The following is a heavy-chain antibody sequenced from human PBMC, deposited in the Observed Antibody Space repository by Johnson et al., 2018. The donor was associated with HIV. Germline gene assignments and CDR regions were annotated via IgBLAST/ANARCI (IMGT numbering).Heavy chain of an antibody. CDR1: GFTFSSYG. Sequence: QMQLVESGGGLVQPGGSLRLSCAASGFTFSSYGMHWVRQAPGKGMAWVAGISDDGSNKYYADSVKGRFTISRDNSKNTMYLQMNSLRAEEKAVYYCAKEKNGYHWTFDICGQGTMVTVSS. CDR3: AKEKNGYHWTFDI. D-gene: IGHD5-24*01. J-gene: IGHJ3*02. V-gene: IGHV3-30*18. CDR2: ISDDGSNK.